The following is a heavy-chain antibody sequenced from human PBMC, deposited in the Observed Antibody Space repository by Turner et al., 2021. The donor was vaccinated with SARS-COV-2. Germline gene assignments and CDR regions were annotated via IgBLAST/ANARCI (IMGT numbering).Heavy chain of an antibody. CDR3: ARDYGGNSNYFDY. V-gene: IGHV4-31*03. D-gene: IGHD4-17*01. J-gene: IGHJ4*02. CDR1: GGSISSGGYY. Sequence: QVQLQESGPGLVKPSQTLSLTCTVSGGSISSGGYYWRWFRQHPGKGLEWIGYIYYSGRTYYNSSLKKRITISVDTSKNQFSLKLSSVTAADTAVYYCARDYGGNSNYFDYWGQGTLVTVSS. CDR2: IYYSGRT.